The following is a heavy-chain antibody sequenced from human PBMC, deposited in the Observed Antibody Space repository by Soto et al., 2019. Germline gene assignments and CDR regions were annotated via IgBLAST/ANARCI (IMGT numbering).Heavy chain of an antibody. CDR1: GFTFSSYW. CDR3: ARWWMYARRSDP. J-gene: IGHJ5*02. CDR2: INSDGSST. V-gene: IGHV3-74*01. Sequence: GGSLRLSCAASGFTFSSYWMHWVRQAPGKGLVWVSRINSDGSSTSYADSVKGRFTISRDNAKNTLYLQMNSLRAADTAVYYCARWWMYARRSDPWGQGTLVTVSS. D-gene: IGHD2-8*01.